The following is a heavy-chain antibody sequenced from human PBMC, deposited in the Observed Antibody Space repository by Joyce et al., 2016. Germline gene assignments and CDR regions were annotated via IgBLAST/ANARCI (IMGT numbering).Heavy chain of an antibody. CDR3: AREPYGDFPLGV. Sequence: QVQLSQSEAEMKRPGSSVRISCKATGGTFNNYLIIWIRQAPGQGLEWMGGSSPVFRTTTYAQKFQGRVSITADDSTNTGYLEITGLTSDDTAVYYCAREPYGDFPLGVWGRGTQVTVSS. CDR2: SSPVFRTT. D-gene: IGHD4-17*01. J-gene: IGHJ4*02. V-gene: IGHV1-69*01. CDR1: GGTFNNYL.